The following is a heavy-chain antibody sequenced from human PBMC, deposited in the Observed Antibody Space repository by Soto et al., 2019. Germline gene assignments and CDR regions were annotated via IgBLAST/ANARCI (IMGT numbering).Heavy chain of an antibody. Sequence: PSETLSLTCPVSGGSISSGGYYWSWIRQHPGKGLEWIGYIYYSGSTYYNPSLKSRVTISVDTSKNQFSLKLSSVTAADTAVYYCAREIVATIGYHYYYYGMDVWGQGTTVTVSS. J-gene: IGHJ6*02. CDR1: GGSISSGGYY. V-gene: IGHV4-31*03. D-gene: IGHD5-12*01. CDR3: AREIVATIGYHYYYYGMDV. CDR2: IYYSGST.